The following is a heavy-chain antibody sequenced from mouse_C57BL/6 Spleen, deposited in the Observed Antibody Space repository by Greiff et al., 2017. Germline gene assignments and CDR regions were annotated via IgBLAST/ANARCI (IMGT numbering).Heavy chain of an antibody. CDR3: ARRSPYAMDY. V-gene: IGHV5-16*02. J-gene: IGHJ4*01. CDR1: GFTFSDYY. CDR2: INYDGSST. Sequence: EVQLVESEGGLVQPGSSMKLSCTASGFTFSDYYMAWVRQVPEKGLEWVANINYDGSSTYYLDSLKSRFIISRDNAKNILYLQMSSLKSEDTATYYCARRSPYAMDYWGQGTSVTVSS.